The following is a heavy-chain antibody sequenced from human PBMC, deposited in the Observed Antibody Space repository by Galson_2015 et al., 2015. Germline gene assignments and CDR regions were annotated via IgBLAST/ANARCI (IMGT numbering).Heavy chain of an antibody. J-gene: IGHJ4*02. V-gene: IGHV3-15*01. CDR2: IKSKIDGGTI. CDR1: GFTFSNAW. CDR3: STGVPLRGYCSSTSCDTPDC. D-gene: IGHD2-2*02. Sequence: SLRLSCAASGFTFSNAWMSWVRQAPGRGLEWVGRIKSKIDGGTIEYAAPVKGRFTISRDDSKDTLYLQMNSLKTEDTAVYYCSTGVPLRGYCSSTSCDTPDCWGQGTLVTVSS.